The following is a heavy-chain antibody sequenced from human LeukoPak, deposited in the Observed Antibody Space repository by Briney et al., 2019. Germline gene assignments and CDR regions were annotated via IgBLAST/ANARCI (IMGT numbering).Heavy chain of an antibody. J-gene: IGHJ4*02. CDR3: ARGSLPLHYYDSSGSDY. CDR1: GYTFTSYD. CDR2: MNPNSGNT. Sequence: GASVKVSCKASGYTFTSYDINWVRQATGQGLEWMGWMNPNSGNTGYAQKFQGRVTMTRNTSISTAYMELSSLRSEDTAVYYCARGSLPLHYYDSSGSDYWGQGTLVTVSS. V-gene: IGHV1-8*01. D-gene: IGHD3-22*01.